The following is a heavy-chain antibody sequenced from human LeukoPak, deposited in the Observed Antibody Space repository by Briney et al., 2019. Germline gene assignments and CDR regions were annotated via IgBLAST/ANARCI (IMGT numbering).Heavy chain of an antibody. CDR2: INHSGST. CDR3: ARASGYGFYYYYYMDA. J-gene: IGHJ6*03. Sequence: SETLSLTCAVYGGSFSGYYWSWIRQPPGKGLEWIGEINHSGSTNYNPSPKSRVTISVDTSKNQFSLKLSSVTAADTAVYYCARASGYGFYYYYYMDAWGKGTTVTVSS. D-gene: IGHD5-12*01. CDR1: GGSFSGYY. V-gene: IGHV4-34*01.